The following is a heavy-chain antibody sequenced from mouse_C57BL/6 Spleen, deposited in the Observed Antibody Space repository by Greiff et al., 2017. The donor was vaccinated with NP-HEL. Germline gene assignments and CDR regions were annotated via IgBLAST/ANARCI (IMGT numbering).Heavy chain of an antibody. CDR2: IRNKANNHAT. CDR3: TRYYGSSRYYFDY. V-gene: IGHV6-6*01. J-gene: IGHJ2*01. CDR1: GFTFSDAW. D-gene: IGHD1-1*01. Sequence: EVKLVESGGGLVQPGGSMKLSCAASGFTFSDAWMDWVRQSPEKGLEWVAEIRNKANNHATYYAESVKGRFTIARDDSKSSVYLQMNSLRAEDTGIYYCTRYYGSSRYYFDYWGQGTTLTVSS.